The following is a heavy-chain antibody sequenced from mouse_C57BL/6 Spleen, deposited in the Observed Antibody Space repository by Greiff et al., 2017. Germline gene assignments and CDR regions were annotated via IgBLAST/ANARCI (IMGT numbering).Heavy chain of an antibody. Sequence: VQRVESGPELVKPGASVKISCKASGYAFSSSWMNWVKQRPGKGLEWIGRIYPGDGDTNYNGKFKGKATLTADKSSSTAYMQLSSLTSEDSAVYFCARGGDYYGSTPSYWYFDVWGTGTTVTVSS. CDR2: IYPGDGDT. CDR3: ARGGDYYGSTPSYWYFDV. V-gene: IGHV1-82*01. J-gene: IGHJ1*03. CDR1: GYAFSSSW. D-gene: IGHD1-1*01.